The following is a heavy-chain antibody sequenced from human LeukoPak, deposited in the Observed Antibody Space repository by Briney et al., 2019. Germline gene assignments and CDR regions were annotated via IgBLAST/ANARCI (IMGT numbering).Heavy chain of an antibody. V-gene: IGHV7-4-1*02. D-gene: IGHD3-3*01. CDR1: GYTFTSYA. CDR2: INTNTGNP. Sequence: GASVKVSCKASGYTFTSYAMNWVRQAPGQGLEWMGWINTNTGNPTYAQGFTGRFVFSLDTSVSTAYLQISSLKAEDTAVYYCARDSGYDFWSGYLGTPYYYGMDVWGQGTTVTVSS. J-gene: IGHJ6*02. CDR3: ARDSGYDFWSGYLGTPYYYGMDV.